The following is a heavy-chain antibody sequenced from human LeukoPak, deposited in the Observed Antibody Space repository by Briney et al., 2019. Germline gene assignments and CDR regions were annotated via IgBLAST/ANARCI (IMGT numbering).Heavy chain of an antibody. D-gene: IGHD5-12*01. CDR1: GGSIISGDSY. V-gene: IGHV4-31*03. J-gene: IGHJ4*02. Sequence: SETLSLTCTVSGGSIISGDSYWSWIRQHPERGLEWIGYMYNTGSQYYNPSLASRVAISPDTSKNEFSLRLSAVTAADTAVYYCARADNQWLHHHFDYWGQGILVTVSS. CDR2: MYNTGSQ. CDR3: ARADNQWLHHHFDY.